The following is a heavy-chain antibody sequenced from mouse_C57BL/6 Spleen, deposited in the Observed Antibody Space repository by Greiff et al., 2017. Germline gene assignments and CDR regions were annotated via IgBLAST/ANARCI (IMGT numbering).Heavy chain of an antibody. D-gene: IGHD3-3*01. V-gene: IGHV1-64*01. J-gene: IGHJ4*01. Sequence: QVQLQQPGAELVKPGASVKLSCKASGYSFTSYWMHWVKQRPGQGLEWIGMIHPNSGSRNYNEKFKSKATLTVDKSSSTAYMQLSSLTSEDSAVYYCARRDLGTVYDLDDWGKGATVTVSS. CDR1: GYSFTSYW. CDR2: IHPNSGSR. CDR3: ARRDLGTVYDLDD.